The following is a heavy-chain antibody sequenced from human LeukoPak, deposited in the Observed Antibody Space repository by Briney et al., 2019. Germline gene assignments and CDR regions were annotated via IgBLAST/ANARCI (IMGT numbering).Heavy chain of an antibody. D-gene: IGHD6-19*01. CDR3: AKVFHSSGWYSLGGGYFDL. Sequence: PSGGSLRLSCAASGFTFSSYAMSWVRQAPGKGLEWVSAISGSGGSTYYADSVKGRFTISRDNSKNTLYLQMNSLRAEDTAVFYCAKVFHSSGWYSLGGGYFDLWGRGTLVTVSS. V-gene: IGHV3-23*01. CDR2: ISGSGGST. CDR1: GFTFSSYA. J-gene: IGHJ2*01.